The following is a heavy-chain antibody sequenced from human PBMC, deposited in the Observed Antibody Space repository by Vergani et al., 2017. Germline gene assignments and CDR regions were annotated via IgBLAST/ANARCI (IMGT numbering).Heavy chain of an antibody. V-gene: IGHV1-69*02. CDR1: GGTFRSYT. CDR3: ARGFYGSGSYPFDY. Sequence: QVHLVHSGAEVKKPGSSVKVSCKASGGTFRSYTISWVRQAPGQGLEWMGRFIPILGIANYAPQFQGRVTITADKSTSTAYVELSSLRSEDTAVYYWARGFYGSGSYPFDYWGQGTLVTVSS. CDR2: FIPILGIA. J-gene: IGHJ4*02. D-gene: IGHD3-10*01.